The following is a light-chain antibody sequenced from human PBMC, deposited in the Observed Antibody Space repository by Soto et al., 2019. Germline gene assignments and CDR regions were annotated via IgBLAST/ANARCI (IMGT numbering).Light chain of an antibody. CDR2: RAS. CDR3: QQYSDWPIT. J-gene: IGKJ5*01. CDR1: QTVSSN. V-gene: IGKV3-15*01. Sequence: VLTQSPGTLSLSPEERATLSCRASQTVSSNFLAWYQQKPGQPPRLLVHRASARAAGIPTRVSGSGSETEFTLTISSLQSEDFAVYHCQQYSDWPITFGQGTRLEI.